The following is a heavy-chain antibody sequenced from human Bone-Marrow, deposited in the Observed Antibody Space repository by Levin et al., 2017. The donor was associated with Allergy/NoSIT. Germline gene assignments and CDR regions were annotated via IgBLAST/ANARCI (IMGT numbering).Heavy chain of an antibody. Sequence: KISCMASGGSFSLHSFAWVRQAPGQGLEWMGGVIPLSGTANYAQRFQGRVTLTADESTRTIYMEMRSLRSEDTALYYCARTTIAAVGGYYFDSWGQGTLVTVSS. CDR2: VIPLSGTA. J-gene: IGHJ4*02. V-gene: IGHV1-69*01. CDR3: ARTTIAAVGGYYFDS. CDR1: GGSFSLHS. D-gene: IGHD6-13*01.